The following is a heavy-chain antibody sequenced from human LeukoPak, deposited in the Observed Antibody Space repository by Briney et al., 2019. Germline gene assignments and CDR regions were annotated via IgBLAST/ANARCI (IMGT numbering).Heavy chain of an antibody. D-gene: IGHD3-9*01. CDR2: IYSGGST. V-gene: IGHV3-66*02. CDR3: ARQVTYYDILTGYSEHYFDY. Sequence: GGSLRLSCAASGFTVSSNYMSWVRQAPGKGLEWVSVIYSGGSTYYADSVKGRFTIPRDNSKNTLYLQMNSLRAEDTAVYYCARQVTYYDILTGYSEHYFDYWGQGTLVTVSS. J-gene: IGHJ4*02. CDR1: GFTVSSNY.